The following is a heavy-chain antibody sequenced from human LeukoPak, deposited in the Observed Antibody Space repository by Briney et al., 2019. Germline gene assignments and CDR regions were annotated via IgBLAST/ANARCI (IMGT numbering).Heavy chain of an antibody. CDR3: ARVTVATIVGPRMAFDI. CDR2: IYYSGST. V-gene: IGHV4-59*01. D-gene: IGHD5-12*01. CDR1: GGSISSYY. J-gene: IGHJ3*02. Sequence: PSETLSLTCTVSGGSISSYYWSWIRQPPGKGLEWIGYIYYSGSTNYNPSLKSRVTISVDTSKNQFSLKLSSVTAADTAVYYCARVTVATIVGPRMAFDIWGQGTMVTVSS.